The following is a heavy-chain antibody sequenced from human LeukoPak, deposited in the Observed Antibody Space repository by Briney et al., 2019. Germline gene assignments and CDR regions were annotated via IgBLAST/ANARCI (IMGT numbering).Heavy chain of an antibody. D-gene: IGHD6-13*01. CDR1: DDSITMYY. CDR3: AKGRVSSSTWYSTYYYYFYMDL. Sequence: SETLSLTCSVSDDSITMYYWTWLRQPPGKGLEWIGYVDHTGSTNFNPSLNGRVSISRDTTKNHFSLRLRSVTAADTAVYFCAKGRVSSSTWYSTYYYYFYMDLWGKGTTVTVSS. V-gene: IGHV4-59*01. J-gene: IGHJ6*03. CDR2: VDHTGST.